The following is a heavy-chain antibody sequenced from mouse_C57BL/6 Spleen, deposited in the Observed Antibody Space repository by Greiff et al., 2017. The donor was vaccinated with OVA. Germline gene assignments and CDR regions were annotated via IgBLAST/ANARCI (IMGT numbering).Heavy chain of an antibody. CDR3: ARRGSYYGSSYGYFDV. V-gene: IGHV1-69*01. J-gene: IGHJ1*03. CDR1: GYTFTSYW. Sequence: VQLQQPGAELVMPGASVKLSCKASGYTFTSYWMHWVKQRPGQGLEWIGEIDPSDSYTNYNQTFKGKSTLTVDKSSSTAYMQLSSLTSEDSAVYYCARRGSYYGSSYGYFDVWGTGTTVTVSS. D-gene: IGHD1-1*01. CDR2: IDPSDSYT.